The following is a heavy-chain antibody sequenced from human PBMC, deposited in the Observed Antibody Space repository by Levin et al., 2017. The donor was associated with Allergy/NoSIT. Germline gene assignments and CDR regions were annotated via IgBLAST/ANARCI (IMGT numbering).Heavy chain of an antibody. CDR2: INTNTGNP. V-gene: IGHV7-4-1*02. D-gene: IGHD3-3*01. CDR3: ARNDFWSGRDAFDI. Sequence: PGGSLRLSCKASGYTFTSYAMNWVRQAPGQGLEWMGWINTNTGNPTYAQGFTGRFVFSLDTSVSTAYLQISSLKAEDTAVYYCARNDFWSGRDAFDIWGQGTMVTVSS. CDR1: GYTFTSYA. J-gene: IGHJ3*02.